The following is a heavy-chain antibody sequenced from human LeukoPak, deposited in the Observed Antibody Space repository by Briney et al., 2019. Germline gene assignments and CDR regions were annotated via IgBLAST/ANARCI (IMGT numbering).Heavy chain of an antibody. CDR1: GGSFSGYY. V-gene: IGHV4-34*01. CDR2: INHSGST. D-gene: IGHD1-1*01. CDR3: ARIWSYFDY. Sequence: SETLSLTCAVYGGSFSGYYWSWIRQPPGKGLEWIGEINHSGSTNYNPSLKSRVTISVDTSKNQFSLKLSSVTAADTAVYYCARIWSYFDYWGQGTLVTVSS. J-gene: IGHJ4*02.